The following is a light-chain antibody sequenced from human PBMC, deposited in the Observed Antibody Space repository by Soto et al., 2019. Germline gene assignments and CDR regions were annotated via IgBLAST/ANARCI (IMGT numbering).Light chain of an antibody. V-gene: IGLV2-23*02. J-gene: IGLJ1*01. CDR1: SGDIGSYNR. CDR2: EVT. Sequence: QSVLTQPASVSGSPGQSITISCTGTSGDIGSYNRVSWYQQHPGKAPKLIIYEVTDRPSGVSNRFSGSKSGNTASLTISGLQAEDEADYYCCSYAGSSIFYVFGTGTKGTVL. CDR3: CSYAGSSIFYV.